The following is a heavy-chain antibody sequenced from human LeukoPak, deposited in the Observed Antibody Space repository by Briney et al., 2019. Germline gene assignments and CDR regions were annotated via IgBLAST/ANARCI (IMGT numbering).Heavy chain of an antibody. V-gene: IGHV3-43*01. CDR1: GFNFDRYT. J-gene: IGHJ4*02. CDR3: AKELDTMFFDY. D-gene: IGHD3-10*02. Sequence: GGSLGLSCATSGFNFDRYTIHWVRQAPGKGLEWVSLAGRAGGTTFYSDSVRGRFTISRDSGRKSVYLQMNSLTTDDTAFYFCAKELDTMFFDYWGQGALVTVSS. CDR2: AGRAGGTT.